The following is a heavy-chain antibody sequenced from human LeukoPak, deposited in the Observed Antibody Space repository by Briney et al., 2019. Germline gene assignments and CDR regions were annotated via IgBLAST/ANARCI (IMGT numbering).Heavy chain of an antibody. CDR3: ARQGSGGRAFDI. Sequence: SETLSLTCTVSGGSISSYYWSWIRQPPGKGLEWIGYIYSSGSTNSNPSLKSRVTISVDTSKSQFSLKMTSVTAEDTAVYYCARQGSGGRAFDIWGQGTMVTVSS. CDR2: IYSSGST. CDR1: GGSISSYY. J-gene: IGHJ3*02. D-gene: IGHD1-26*01. V-gene: IGHV4-59*08.